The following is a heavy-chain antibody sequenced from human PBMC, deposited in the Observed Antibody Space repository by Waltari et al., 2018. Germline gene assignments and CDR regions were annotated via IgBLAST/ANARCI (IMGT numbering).Heavy chain of an antibody. CDR2: INRDASEK. J-gene: IGHJ4*02. D-gene: IGHD6-13*01. Sequence: QLVESGGGLVQPGGSLRLSCRASGFSFSSSWMTWVRQAPGKGLEWVANINRDASEKSYVGSVEGRFTISRDNAENSLYLQMNRLRVEDTAVYYCARDLMRVAGTLWGQGTLVTVSS. CDR1: GFSFSSSW. CDR3: ARDLMRVAGTL. V-gene: IGHV3-7*04.